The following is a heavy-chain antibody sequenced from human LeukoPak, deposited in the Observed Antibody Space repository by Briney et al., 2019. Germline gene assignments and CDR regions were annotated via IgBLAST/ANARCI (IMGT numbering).Heavy chain of an antibody. Sequence: PSETLSLTCAVYGGSFSGYYWSWIRHPPVKGLEWIGEINHSGSTNYNPSLKSRVTISVYTSKNQFSLKRISVTAAATAVYYCARRGRYYYDSSGYYSYLSSWFDPWGQGTLVTVSS. D-gene: IGHD3-22*01. CDR1: GGSFSGYY. CDR2: INHSGST. V-gene: IGHV4-34*01. J-gene: IGHJ5*02. CDR3: ARRGRYYYDSSGYYSYLSSWFDP.